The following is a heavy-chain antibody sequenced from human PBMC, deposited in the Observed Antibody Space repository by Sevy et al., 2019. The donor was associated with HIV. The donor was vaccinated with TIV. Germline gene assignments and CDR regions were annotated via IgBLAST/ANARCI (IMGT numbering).Heavy chain of an antibody. CDR1: GFSYSSYG. CDR2: IKYDGSNK. Sequence: GGSLRLSCAASGFSYSSYGMHWVRQAPGKGLEWVAYIKYDGSNKDYADSVKGRLTISRDNSKNTLDLQMNSLRVEDTAVYYCVKEGGGEGGDHWGQGTLVTVSS. V-gene: IGHV3-30*02. J-gene: IGHJ4*02. CDR3: VKEGGGEGGDH. D-gene: IGHD2-21*01.